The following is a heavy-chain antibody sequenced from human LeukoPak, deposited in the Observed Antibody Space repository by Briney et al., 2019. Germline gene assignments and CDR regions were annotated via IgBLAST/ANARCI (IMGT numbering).Heavy chain of an antibody. Sequence: GGSLRLSCAASGFTFSSYAMSWVRQAPGKGLEWVSAISGSGGSTYYADSVKGRFTISRDNSKNTLYLQMNSLRAEDTAVYYCARHVLRFLEWSTTPLLFEYFQHWGQGTLVTVSS. D-gene: IGHD3-3*01. J-gene: IGHJ1*01. CDR3: ARHVLRFLEWSTTPLLFEYFQH. CDR1: GFTFSSYA. V-gene: IGHV3-23*01. CDR2: ISGSGGST.